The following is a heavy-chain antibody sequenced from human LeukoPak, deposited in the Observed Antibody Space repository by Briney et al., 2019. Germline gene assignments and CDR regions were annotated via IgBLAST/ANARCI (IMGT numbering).Heavy chain of an antibody. V-gene: IGHV4-34*01. D-gene: IGHD3-3*01. CDR1: GGSFSGYY. Sequence: SETLSLTCAVYGGSFSGYYWSWIRQPPGKGLEWIGEINHSGSTNYNPSLKSRVTISVDTSKNQFSLKLSSVTAADTAVYYCARVGRRDFWSGSWFDPWGQGTLVTVSS. CDR2: INHSGST. CDR3: ARVGRRDFWSGSWFDP. J-gene: IGHJ5*02.